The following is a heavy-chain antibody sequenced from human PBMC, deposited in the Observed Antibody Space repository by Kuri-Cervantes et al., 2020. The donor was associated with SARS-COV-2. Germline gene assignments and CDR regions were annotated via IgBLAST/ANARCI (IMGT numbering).Heavy chain of an antibody. CDR3: ARGGSNYYGMDV. V-gene: IGHV3-66*01. Sequence: GESLKISWAASGFTVSSNYMSWVRQAPGKGLGWGSVIYSGGSTYYADSVKGRFTISRDNSKNTLYLQLNSLRAEDTAVYYCARGGSNYYGMDVWGQGTTVTVSS. J-gene: IGHJ6*02. CDR2: IYSGGST. D-gene: IGHD4-11*01. CDR1: GFTVSSNY.